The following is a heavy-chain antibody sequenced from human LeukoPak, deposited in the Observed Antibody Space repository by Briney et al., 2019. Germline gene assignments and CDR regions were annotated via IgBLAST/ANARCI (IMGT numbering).Heavy chain of an antibody. J-gene: IGHJ4*02. CDR1: GFTFSSYA. Sequence: GGSLRLSCAASGFTFSSYAMSWVRQAPGKGLEWVSPISGSGDSTYYADSVKGRFTIPRDNSKNTLYLQMNSLRAEDTAVYYCAKGRGRGYSGYEPPFDYWGQGTLVTVSS. CDR2: ISGSGDST. D-gene: IGHD5-12*01. V-gene: IGHV3-23*01. CDR3: AKGRGRGYSGYEPPFDY.